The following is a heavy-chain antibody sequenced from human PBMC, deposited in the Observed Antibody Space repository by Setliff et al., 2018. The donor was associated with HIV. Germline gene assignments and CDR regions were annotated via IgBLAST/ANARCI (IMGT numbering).Heavy chain of an antibody. Sequence: VASVKVSCKASGYTFTSYDINWVRQATGEGLEWMGLINPSGGRTTYAQNFQGRVTMTRDTSTNTVYMELSSLTSEDTAVYYCARGGEGLANWGQGTLVTVSS. CDR1: GYTFTSYD. V-gene: IGHV1-46*03. J-gene: IGHJ4*02. D-gene: IGHD3-16*01. CDR3: ARGGEGLAN. CDR2: INPSGGRT.